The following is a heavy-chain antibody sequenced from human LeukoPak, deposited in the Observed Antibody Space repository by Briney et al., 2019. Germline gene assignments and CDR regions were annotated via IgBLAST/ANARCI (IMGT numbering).Heavy chain of an antibody. Sequence: GGSLRLSCEAYGFPFRGYSMDWVRQAPGKGLEWISYISSSSTTIYYADSVKGRFTISRDNAKNSLYLQMNSLRDDDTAVYYWARDLNGDYGGWFDPWGQGTLVTVSS. CDR2: ISSSSTTI. D-gene: IGHD4-17*01. CDR1: GFPFRGYS. J-gene: IGHJ5*02. CDR3: ARDLNGDYGGWFDP. V-gene: IGHV3-48*02.